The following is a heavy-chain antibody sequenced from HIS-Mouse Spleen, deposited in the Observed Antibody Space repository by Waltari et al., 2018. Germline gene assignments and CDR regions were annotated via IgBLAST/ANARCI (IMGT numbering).Heavy chain of an antibody. CDR3: AREIPYSSSWYDWYFDL. CDR2: IHYSGGT. V-gene: IGHV4-39*07. Sequence: QLQLQESGPGLVKPSETLSLTCTVSGGSISSSSYYWGWIRQPPGKGLEWIGSIHYSGGTYYNPDLKSRVTISVDTSKNQFSLKLSSVTAADTAVYYCAREIPYSSSWYDWYFDLWGRGTLVTVSS. CDR1: GGSISSSSYY. D-gene: IGHD6-13*01. J-gene: IGHJ2*01.